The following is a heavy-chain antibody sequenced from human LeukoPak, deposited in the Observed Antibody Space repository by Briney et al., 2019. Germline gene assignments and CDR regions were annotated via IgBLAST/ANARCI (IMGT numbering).Heavy chain of an antibody. CDR3: ARETAYFDY. D-gene: IGHD2-21*02. CDR1: GFTFSSYS. Sequence: GGSLRLSCAASGFTFSSYSMNWVRQAPGKGLEWVSSISGSSSYIYYAESVRGRFTISRDNAKNSLYLQMNSLRAEDTAVYYCARETAYFDYWGQGTLVTVSS. V-gene: IGHV3-21*01. J-gene: IGHJ4*02. CDR2: ISGSSSYI.